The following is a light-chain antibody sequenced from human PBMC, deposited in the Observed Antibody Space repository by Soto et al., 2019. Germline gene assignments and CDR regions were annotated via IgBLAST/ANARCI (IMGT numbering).Light chain of an antibody. Sequence: TQYTPTLSLSPWESLPLSQIASQSISGNYLAWYQHKPGQAPRILIYAASNRATGIPARFSGSGSGTEFTLTINRLQSEDFAVYYCKQYNNWWKVGQGTQVDI. CDR3: KQYNNWWK. CDR1: QSISGN. V-gene: IGKV3-15*01. CDR2: AAS. J-gene: IGKJ1*01.